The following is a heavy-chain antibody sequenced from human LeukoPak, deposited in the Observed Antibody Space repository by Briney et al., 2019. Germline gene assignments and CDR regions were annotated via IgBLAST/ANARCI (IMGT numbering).Heavy chain of an antibody. CDR1: GFTFSSYA. V-gene: IGHV3-23*01. CDR2: ISGSGGST. D-gene: IGHD2-2*01. J-gene: IGHJ3*02. CDR3: ADIVVVTAAHPSDAFDI. Sequence: GGSLRLSCAASGFTFSSYAMSWVRQAPGKGLEWVSAISGSGGSTYYADSVKGRFTISRDNSKNTLYLQMNSLRAEDTAVYYCADIVVVTAAHPSDAFDIWGQGTMVNVSS.